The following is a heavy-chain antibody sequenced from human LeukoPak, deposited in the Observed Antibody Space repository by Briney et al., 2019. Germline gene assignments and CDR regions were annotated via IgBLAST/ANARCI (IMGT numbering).Heavy chain of an antibody. V-gene: IGHV3-23*01. CDR3: AKDRGSGWPQFDY. CDR1: GFSFGSYA. Sequence: GGSLRLSCAASGFSFGSYAMSWVRQAPGKGLEWVSAISGRGGSTYYADSVKGRFTISRDNSKNTLYLQMNSLRAEDTAEYYCAKDRGSGWPQFDYWGQGTLVTVSS. J-gene: IGHJ4*02. D-gene: IGHD6-19*01. CDR2: ISGRGGST.